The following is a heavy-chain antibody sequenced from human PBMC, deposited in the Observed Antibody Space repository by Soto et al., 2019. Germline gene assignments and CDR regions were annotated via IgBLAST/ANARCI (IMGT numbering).Heavy chain of an antibody. D-gene: IGHD3-22*01. CDR1: GGYISSGDYY. V-gene: IGHV4-30-4*01. CDR3: ARVGNKGSSGYYWSDYYYYGMDV. CDR2: IYYSGST. Sequence: QVQLQESGPGLVKPSQTLSLTCTVSGGYISSGDYYWSWIRQPPGKGLEWIGYIYYSGSTYYNPSLKSRVTIPIDTSKNQFSLKLISVTAADTAVYYCARVGNKGSSGYYWSDYYYYGMDVWGQGTTVTVSS. J-gene: IGHJ6*02.